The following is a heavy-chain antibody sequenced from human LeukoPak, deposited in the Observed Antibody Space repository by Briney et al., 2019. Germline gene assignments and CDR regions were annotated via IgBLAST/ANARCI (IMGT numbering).Heavy chain of an antibody. CDR1: GGSFSGYY. V-gene: IGHV4-34*01. CDR2: INHSGST. Sequence: PSETLSLTCAVYGGSFSGYYWSWIRQPPGKGLEWIGEINHSGSTNYNPSLKSRVTISVDTSKNQFSLKLSSVTAADTAVYYCARVRSYGGYFDYWGQGTLVTVSS. J-gene: IGHJ4*02. D-gene: IGHD5-18*01. CDR3: ARVRSYGGYFDY.